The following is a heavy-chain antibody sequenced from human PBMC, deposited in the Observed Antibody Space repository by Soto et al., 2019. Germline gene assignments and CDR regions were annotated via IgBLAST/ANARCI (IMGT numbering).Heavy chain of an antibody. CDR2: LSYDGSNK. V-gene: IGHV3-30*18. D-gene: IGHD6-19*01. CDR1: GFTFNNYG. J-gene: IGHJ6*03. Sequence: GGSLRLSCAASGFTFNNYGMHWVRQAPGKGLEWVAVLSYDGSNKYYADSVKGRFTISRDNSKNTLYLQMNSLRPEDTAVYYCAKCGGQQWLVLEYMDVWGKGTTVTVSS. CDR3: AKCGGQQWLVLEYMDV.